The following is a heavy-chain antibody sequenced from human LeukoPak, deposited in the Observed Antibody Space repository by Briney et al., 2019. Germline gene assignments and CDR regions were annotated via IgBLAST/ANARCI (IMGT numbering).Heavy chain of an antibody. D-gene: IGHD3-22*01. CDR3: ASIRDDSCGYDEH. CDR1: GYTFTGYY. Sequence: GASVTVSFKASGYTFTGYYMHWVRQAPGQGLEWMGWINPNSGGTNYAQKFQGRVTMTRDTSISTAYMELSRLRFDDTAVYYCASIRDDSCGYDEHWRRGTVVTVSS. CDR2: INPNSGGT. V-gene: IGHV1-2*02. J-gene: IGHJ4*02.